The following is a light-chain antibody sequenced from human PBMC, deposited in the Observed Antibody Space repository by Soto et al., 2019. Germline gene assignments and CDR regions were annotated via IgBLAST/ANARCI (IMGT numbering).Light chain of an antibody. CDR1: QTLSSSY. CDR2: AAS. V-gene: IGKV3-20*01. CDR3: QQYTRSRYI. J-gene: IGKJ2*01. Sequence: EIVLTQSPGILSLSPGDRATLSCRASQTLSSSYLAWYQQKPGQAPSLLIYAASSRATGIPDRFSGSGSGTDFTLTISRLEPEDFAEYSCQQYTRSRYIFGQGTKVEIK.